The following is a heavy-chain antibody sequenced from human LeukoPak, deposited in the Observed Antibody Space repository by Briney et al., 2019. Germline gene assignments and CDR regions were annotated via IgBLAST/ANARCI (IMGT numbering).Heavy chain of an antibody. CDR2: INPSGGST. Sequence: ASVKVSCKASGYTFTSYYMHWVRQAPGQGLEWMGIINPSGGSTSYAQEFQGRVTMTRDTSTSTVYMELSSLRSEDTAVYYCARDDCSGGSCYLFPQRSAFDYWGQGTLVTVSS. V-gene: IGHV1-46*01. CDR1: GYTFTSYY. J-gene: IGHJ4*02. D-gene: IGHD2-15*01. CDR3: ARDDCSGGSCYLFPQRSAFDY.